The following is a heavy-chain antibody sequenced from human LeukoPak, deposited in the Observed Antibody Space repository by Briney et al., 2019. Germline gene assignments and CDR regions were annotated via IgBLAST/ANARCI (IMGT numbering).Heavy chain of an antibody. CDR2: IYYSGST. CDR1: GGSISSYY. J-gene: IGHJ4*02. CDR3: AREYGDQYYFDY. D-gene: IGHD4-17*01. V-gene: IGHV4-59*01. Sequence: SETLSLTCTVSGGSISSYYWSWIRQPPGKGLEWIGYIYYSGSTNYNPSLKSRVTISVDTSKNQFSLKLSSVTAADTAVYYCAREYGDQYYFDYWGQGTLVTVSS.